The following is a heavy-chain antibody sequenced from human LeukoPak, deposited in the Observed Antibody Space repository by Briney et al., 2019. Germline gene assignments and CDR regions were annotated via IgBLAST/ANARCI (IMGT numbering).Heavy chain of an antibody. D-gene: IGHD3-10*01. CDR3: ARSGWFGEPSLDY. Sequence: ASVKVSCKASGYTFTGYYMHWVRQAPGQGLEWMGWINPNSGGTNYAQKFQGRVTMTRDTSISTAYMELSRLRSDDTAVYYCARSGWFGEPSLDYWGQGTLVTVSS. V-gene: IGHV1-2*02. CDR1: GYTFTGYY. J-gene: IGHJ4*02. CDR2: INPNSGGT.